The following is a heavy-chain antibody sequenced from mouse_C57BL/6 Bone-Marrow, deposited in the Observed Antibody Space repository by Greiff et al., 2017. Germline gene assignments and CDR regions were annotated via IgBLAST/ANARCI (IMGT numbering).Heavy chain of an antibody. CDR3: ADYYGSSYGFAY. CDR2: ISYDGSN. V-gene: IGHV3-6*01. CDR1: GYSITSGYY. Sequence: EVQVVESGPGLVKPSQSLSLTCSVTGYSITSGYYWNWIRQFPGNKLEWMGYISYDGSNNYNPSLKNRISITRDTSKNQFFLKLNSVTTEDPATYYCADYYGSSYGFAYWGQGTLVTVSA. J-gene: IGHJ3*01. D-gene: IGHD1-1*01.